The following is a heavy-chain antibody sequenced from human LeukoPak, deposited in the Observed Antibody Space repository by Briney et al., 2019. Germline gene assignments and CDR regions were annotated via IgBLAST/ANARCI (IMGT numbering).Heavy chain of an antibody. CDR1: GGSISSSNW. CDR2: IYHSGST. CDR3: ARDGIAAALVDP. D-gene: IGHD6-13*01. Sequence: YPSETLSLTCAVSGGSISSSNWWSWVRQPPGKGLEWIGEIYHSGSTNYNPSLKSRVTISVDKSKNQFSLKLSSVTAADTAVYYCARDGIAAALVDPWGQGTLVTVSS. J-gene: IGHJ5*02. V-gene: IGHV4-4*02.